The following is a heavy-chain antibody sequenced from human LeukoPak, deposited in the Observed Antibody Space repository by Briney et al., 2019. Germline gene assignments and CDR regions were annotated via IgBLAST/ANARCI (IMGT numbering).Heavy chain of an antibody. Sequence: SQTLSLTCAVSGGSISSGGYSWNWIRQPPGKGLEWIGYIYHTGNTFYNPSLKSRVTISVDRSKNQFSLRLTSVTAADTAVYYCARGFFVRENPGSWFDPWGQGTLVAVSP. CDR3: ARGFFVRENPGSWFDP. CDR1: GGSISSGGYS. CDR2: IYHTGNT. V-gene: IGHV4-30-2*01. D-gene: IGHD3-10*02. J-gene: IGHJ5*02.